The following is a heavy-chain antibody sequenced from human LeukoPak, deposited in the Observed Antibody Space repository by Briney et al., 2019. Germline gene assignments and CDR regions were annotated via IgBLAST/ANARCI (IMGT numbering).Heavy chain of an antibody. CDR2: IMPLFNTA. V-gene: IGHV1-69*05. CDR3: ARVDRYHYYLDV. CDR1: GGTFSSYS. J-gene: IGHJ6*03. Sequence: SVTVSFKASGGTFSSYSITWVRQAPGQGLEWMGGIMPLFNTANYAQQFQGRVTITTDESTSTAYMELSSLRFEDTAMYYCARVDRYHYYLDVWGKGTTVTVSS.